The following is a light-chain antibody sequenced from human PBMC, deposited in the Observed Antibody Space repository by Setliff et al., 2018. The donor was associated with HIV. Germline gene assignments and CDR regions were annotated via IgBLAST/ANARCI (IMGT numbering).Light chain of an antibody. CDR3: SSYSAINTQI. J-gene: IGLJ1*01. CDR2: GVY. V-gene: IGLV2-14*01. CDR1: SSDIGGYQF. Sequence: QSALTQPASVSGSPGQSITISCTGSSSDIGGYQFVSWYKHHPGKAPKLMIYGVYYRPSGVSNRFPGSKSGSTASLTISGLQAEDEADYYCSSYSAINTQILGTGTKVTVL.